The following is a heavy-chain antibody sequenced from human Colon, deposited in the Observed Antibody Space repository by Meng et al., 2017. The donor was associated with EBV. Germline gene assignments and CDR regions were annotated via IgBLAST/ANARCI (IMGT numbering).Heavy chain of an antibody. J-gene: IGHJ4*02. CDR3: ARVGGLDGYRLGGDY. D-gene: IGHD5-24*01. CDR1: GASFSGYY. Sequence: QVQVQQWGAGLLKPLETLSLTCCVYGASFSGYYWSWIRQPPVKGLEWIGEVNPSGSTNYSPSLKSRVTISVDTSKNQFSLRLNSVTAADTAVYYCARVGGLDGYRLGGDYWGQGALVTVSS. V-gene: IGHV4-34*01. CDR2: VNPSGST.